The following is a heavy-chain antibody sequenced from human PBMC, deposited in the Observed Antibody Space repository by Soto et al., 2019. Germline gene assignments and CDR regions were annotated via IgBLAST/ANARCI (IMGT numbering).Heavy chain of an antibody. Sequence: GGSLRLSCAASGFIFSTSAMNWVRQAPGKGLEWVSTIRGTDGGTYYANSVRGRFTISRDNSKNTVFLQMDSLSGDDTAVYFCPPWGGYRRNWFGPWGQGTLVTVSS. CDR1: GFIFSTSA. J-gene: IGHJ5*02. V-gene: IGHV3-23*01. D-gene: IGHD3-3*01. CDR2: IRGTDGGT. CDR3: PPWGGYRRNWFGP.